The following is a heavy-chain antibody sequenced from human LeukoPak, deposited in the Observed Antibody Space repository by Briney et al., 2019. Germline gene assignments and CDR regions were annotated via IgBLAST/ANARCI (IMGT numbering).Heavy chain of an antibody. CDR2: VYISGTT. CDR1: GDSISSSF. J-gene: IGHJ4*02. CDR3: AREYSSSRALDY. V-gene: IGHV4-4*07. Sequence: SETLSFTCTVSGDSISSSFWRWIPQPAGKGLEWFGRVYISGTTNCNPSLKSRVTMSVDTSKNQLSLNLTSVTAADTAVYYCAREYSSSRALDYWGQGTLVTVSS. D-gene: IGHD6-13*01.